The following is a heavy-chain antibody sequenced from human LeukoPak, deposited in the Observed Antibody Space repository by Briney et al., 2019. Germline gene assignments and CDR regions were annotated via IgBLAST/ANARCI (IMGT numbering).Heavy chain of an antibody. V-gene: IGHV3-23*01. D-gene: IGHD3-10*01. CDR1: GFTFSSYG. Sequence: GGSLRLSCAASGFTFSSYGMSWVRKAPGKGLEWVSGISGSGGSTYYADSVKGRLTISRDNSKNTLYLQMNSLRAEDTAVYYCASLGYSGAGSFWNWGQGTLVTVSS. CDR2: ISGSGGST. CDR3: ASLGYSGAGSFWN. J-gene: IGHJ4*02.